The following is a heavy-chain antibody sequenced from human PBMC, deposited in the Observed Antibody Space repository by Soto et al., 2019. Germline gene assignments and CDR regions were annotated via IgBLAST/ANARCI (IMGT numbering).Heavy chain of an antibody. V-gene: IGHV1-18*01. Sequence: ASVKVSCTASGYTFTSYGISCVRQAPGQGLEWMGWISAYNGNTNYAQKLQGRVTMTTDTSTSTAYMELRSLRSDDTAVYYCARDGSSGWYLDYWGQGTLVTVSS. CDR3: ARDGSSGWYLDY. CDR2: ISAYNGNT. D-gene: IGHD6-19*01. CDR1: GYTFTSYG. J-gene: IGHJ4*02.